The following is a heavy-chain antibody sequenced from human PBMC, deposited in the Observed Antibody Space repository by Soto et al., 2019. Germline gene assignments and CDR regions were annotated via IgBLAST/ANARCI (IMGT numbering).Heavy chain of an antibody. CDR2: IYYSGIT. V-gene: IGHV4-59*01. D-gene: IGHD2-8*02. CDR1: GGSISSYY. J-gene: IGHJ4*02. CDR3: ARGGGVYYFDY. Sequence: PSETLSLTCTVSGGSISSYYWSWIRQPPGKGLEWIGCIYYSGITDYNPSLKSRVTISVDTSKSQFSLKLSSVTAADTAVYYCARGGGVYYFDYWGQGTLVTVSS.